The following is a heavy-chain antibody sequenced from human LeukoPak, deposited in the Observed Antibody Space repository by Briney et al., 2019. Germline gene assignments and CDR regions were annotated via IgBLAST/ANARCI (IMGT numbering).Heavy chain of an antibody. CDR3: ARDGGDSPLDLRY. Sequence: GGSLRLSCAASGSTFETYWVNWVRQAPGKGLEWVANIKHDGSENDYVDSVRGRFTISRDNAKKSLYLQMHSLRPEDAAVYYCARDGGDSPLDLRYWGPGTLVTVSS. V-gene: IGHV3-7*04. J-gene: IGHJ4*02. D-gene: IGHD2-21*02. CDR1: GSTFETYW. CDR2: IKHDGSEN.